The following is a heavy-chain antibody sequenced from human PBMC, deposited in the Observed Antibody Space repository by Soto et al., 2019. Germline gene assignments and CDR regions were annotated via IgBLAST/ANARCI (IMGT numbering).Heavy chain of an antibody. D-gene: IGHD5-18*01. V-gene: IGHV4-34*01. CDR2: INHSGST. CDR3: ARSYGRNFAY. J-gene: IGHJ4*02. Sequence: QVQLQQWGAGLLQPSETLSLTCAVYGGSFSGYYWNWIRQPPGKGLEWIGEINHSGSTNYNPSLMSRLTTSVARSKHRFSLKLSCVTVADTAVYYCARSYGRNFAYWGQGTLVTFSS. CDR1: GGSFSGYY.